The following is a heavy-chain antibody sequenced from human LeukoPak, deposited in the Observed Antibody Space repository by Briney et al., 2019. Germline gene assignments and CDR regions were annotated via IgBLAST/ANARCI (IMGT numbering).Heavy chain of an antibody. Sequence: SVKVSCKASGGTFSSYAISWVRQAPGQGLEWMGGIIPIFGTANYAQKFQGRVTITADESTSTAYMELSSLRSEDTAVYYCASSNTANDFWSGPTIDYWGQGTPVTVSS. CDR2: IIPIFGTA. V-gene: IGHV1-69*13. CDR1: GGTFSSYA. J-gene: IGHJ4*02. D-gene: IGHD3-3*01. CDR3: ASSNTANDFWSGPTIDY.